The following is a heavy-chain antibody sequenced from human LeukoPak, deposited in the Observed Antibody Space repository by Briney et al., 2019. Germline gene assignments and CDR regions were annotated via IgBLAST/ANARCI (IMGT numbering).Heavy chain of an antibody. D-gene: IGHD1-26*01. CDR1: DDSISDYY. CDR2: FYNSGRS. Sequence: SETLSLTCTVSDDSISDYYRGWIRQPPGKGLEWIGYFYNSGRSTYNPSLKSRVTISADTSKNHFSLKLNSVTTADTAVYYCARVSGSYYAFDVWGQGTMVTVSS. CDR3: ARVSGSYYAFDV. J-gene: IGHJ3*01. V-gene: IGHV4-59*01.